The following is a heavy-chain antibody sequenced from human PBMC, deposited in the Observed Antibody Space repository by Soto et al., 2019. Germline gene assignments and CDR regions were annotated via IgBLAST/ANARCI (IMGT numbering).Heavy chain of an antibody. J-gene: IGHJ3*02. V-gene: IGHV3-7*01. Sequence: EVQLVESGGGLVQPGGSLRLSCAASGFTFSRYWMIWVRQAPGKGLEWVANIKQDGTEKNYVDSVKGRFTISRDNARNSLYLQMDSLRAEDTAVYFCARGDTPMITGMDSFDIWGQGTMVTVSS. D-gene: IGHD5-18*01. CDR3: ARGDTPMITGMDSFDI. CDR2: IKQDGTEK. CDR1: GFTFSRYW.